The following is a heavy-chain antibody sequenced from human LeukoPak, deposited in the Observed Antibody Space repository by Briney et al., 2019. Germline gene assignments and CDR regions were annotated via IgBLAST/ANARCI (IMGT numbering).Heavy chain of an antibody. V-gene: IGHV3-23*01. CDR2: ISASGDST. CDR1: GFPFSSYT. J-gene: IGHJ4*02. Sequence: GGSLRLSCAASGFPFSSYTMTWGRQAPGKGLEWVSAISASGDSTYYADSVKGRFTISRDNSKNTLYLQMDGLRAEDTALYCCVKGGHFDYWGQGALVTVSS. CDR3: VKGGHFDY.